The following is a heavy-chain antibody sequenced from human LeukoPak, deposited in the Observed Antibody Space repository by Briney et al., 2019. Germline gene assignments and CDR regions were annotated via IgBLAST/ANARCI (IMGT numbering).Heavy chain of an antibody. D-gene: IGHD3-9*01. CDR1: GFTFSSYA. Sequence: QPGASLLLSCAASGFTFSSYAMSWVRQAPGKGQEWVSAISGSGGSTYEEDSERGRFTISRDNSKNTLYLQMNSMRAEDTAVYYCAKDPDYDISTGFHRGFDPWGQGTLVTVSS. V-gene: IGHV3-23*01. J-gene: IGHJ5*02. CDR3: AKDPDYDISTGFHRGFDP. CDR2: ISGSGGST.